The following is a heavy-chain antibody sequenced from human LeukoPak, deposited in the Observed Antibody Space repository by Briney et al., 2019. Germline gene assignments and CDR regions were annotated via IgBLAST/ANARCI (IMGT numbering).Heavy chain of an antibody. CDR3: ATGKVGAFI. CDR2: FDPEDGET. V-gene: IGHV1-24*01. CDR1: GFTFSSYG. Sequence: GGSLRLSCAASGFTFSSYGMHWVRQAPGKGLEWMGGFDPEDGETIYAQKFQGRVTMTEDTSTDTAYMELSSLRSEDTAVYYCATGKVGAFIWGQGTLVTVSS. J-gene: IGHJ4*02. D-gene: IGHD1-26*01.